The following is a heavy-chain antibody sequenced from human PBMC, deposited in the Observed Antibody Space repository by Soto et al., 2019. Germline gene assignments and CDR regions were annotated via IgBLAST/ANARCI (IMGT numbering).Heavy chain of an antibody. V-gene: IGHV3-21*01. D-gene: IGHD3-10*01. Sequence: EVQLVESGGGLVKPGGSLRLSCAASGFTFSSYSMNWVRQAPGKGLEWVSSIISSSSYIYYADSVKGRFTISRDKAKNSLYLQMNSLRAEDTAVYYCARDLYGSGSHEYYYDGMDVWGQGTTVTVSS. J-gene: IGHJ6*02. CDR2: IISSSSYI. CDR3: ARDLYGSGSHEYYYDGMDV. CDR1: GFTFSSYS.